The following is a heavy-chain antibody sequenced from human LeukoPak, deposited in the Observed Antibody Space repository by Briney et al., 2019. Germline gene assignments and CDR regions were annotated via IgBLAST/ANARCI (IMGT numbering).Heavy chain of an antibody. V-gene: IGHV4-39*01. D-gene: IGHD3-10*01. CDR3: ASPITMVRGVMSDY. CDR2: IYYSGST. J-gene: IGHJ4*02. Sequence: SETLSLTCTVSGGSISSSSYFWGWIRQPPGKGLEWIGSIYYSGSTYYNPSLKSRVTISVDTSKNQFSLKLSSVTAADTAVYYCASPITMVRGVMSDYWGQGTLVTVSS. CDR1: GGSISSSSYF.